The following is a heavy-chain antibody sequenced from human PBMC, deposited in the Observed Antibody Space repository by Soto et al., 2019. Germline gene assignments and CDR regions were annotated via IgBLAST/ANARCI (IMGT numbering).Heavy chain of an antibody. CDR3: ARHEGYSYGYWAYYYYYGMDV. CDR1: GGSISSSSYY. CDR2: IYYSGST. Sequence: NTSETLSLTCTVSGGSISSSSYYWGWIRQPPGKGLEWIGSIYYSGSTYYNPSLKSRVTISVDTSKNQFSLKLSSVTAADTAVYYCARHEGYSYGYWAYYYYYGMDVWGQGTTVTVSS. J-gene: IGHJ6*02. D-gene: IGHD5-18*01. V-gene: IGHV4-39*01.